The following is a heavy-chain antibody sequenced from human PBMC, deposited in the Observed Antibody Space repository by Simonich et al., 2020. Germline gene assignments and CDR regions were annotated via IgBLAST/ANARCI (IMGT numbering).Heavy chain of an antibody. V-gene: IGHV3-74*01. Sequence: EVQLVESGGGLVQPGGSLRLSCAAFGFTFSSYWMHWVRQAPGTVLGWVPLMNSDESITSYADSVKGRFTISRDNAKNTLYRQMNSLRAEDTAVYYCARNRLDYWGQGTLVTVSS. CDR2: MNSDESIT. J-gene: IGHJ4*02. CDR3: ARNRLDY. CDR1: GFTFSSYW.